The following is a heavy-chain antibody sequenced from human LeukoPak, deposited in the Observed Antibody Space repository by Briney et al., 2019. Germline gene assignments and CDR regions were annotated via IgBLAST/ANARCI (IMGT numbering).Heavy chain of an antibody. CDR2: IIPIFGTA. Sequence: SVKVSCTASGGTFSSYAISWVRQAPGQGLEWMGGIIPIFGTANYAQKFQGRVTMTRDTSTSTVYMELSSLRSGDTAVYYCASLFSSGPLGGPWGQGTLVTVSS. V-gene: IGHV1-69*05. CDR1: GGTFSSYA. CDR3: ASLFSSGPLGGP. D-gene: IGHD3-22*01. J-gene: IGHJ5*02.